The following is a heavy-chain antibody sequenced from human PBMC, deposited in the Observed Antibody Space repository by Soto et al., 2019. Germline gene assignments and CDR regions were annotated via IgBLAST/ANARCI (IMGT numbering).Heavy chain of an antibody. D-gene: IGHD6-13*01. J-gene: IGHJ4*02. CDR2: ISYDGSNK. Sequence: VGSLRLSCAASGFTFSSYALHWVRQAPGKGLEWVAVISYDGSNKYFPDSVKGRFTISRDNSKNTLYLQMNSLRTEDTALYFCARDIARVAAITFDYWGQGTLVTVSS. CDR1: GFTFSSYA. V-gene: IGHV3-30-3*01. CDR3: ARDIARVAAITFDY.